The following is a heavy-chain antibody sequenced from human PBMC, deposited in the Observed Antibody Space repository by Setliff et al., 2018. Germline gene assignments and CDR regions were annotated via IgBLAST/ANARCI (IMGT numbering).Heavy chain of an antibody. CDR1: GGSISSYY. Sequence: SETLSLTCTVSGGSISSYYWSWIRQPAGKGLEWIGHIYIGGSANYNPSLKSRVTMSIDTSKNQFSLKLNSVTAADMAVYYCAREQWLGPPGYYYMDIWAKGTTVTVSS. J-gene: IGHJ6*03. D-gene: IGHD6-19*01. CDR2: IYIGGSA. V-gene: IGHV4-4*07. CDR3: AREQWLGPPGYYYMDI.